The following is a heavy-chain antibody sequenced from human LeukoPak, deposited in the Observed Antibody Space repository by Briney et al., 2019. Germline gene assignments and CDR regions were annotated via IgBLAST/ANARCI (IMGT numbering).Heavy chain of an antibody. Sequence: PSETLSLTCTVSGGSISSYYWSWIRQPPGKGLEWIGYIYYSGSTNYNPSLKSRVTISVDTSKNQFSLKLSSVTAADTAVYYCARENSSGWYSGFGAFDIWGQGTMVTVSS. CDR1: GGSISSYY. V-gene: IGHV4-59*01. J-gene: IGHJ3*02. CDR3: ARENSSGWYSGFGAFDI. D-gene: IGHD6-19*01. CDR2: IYYSGST.